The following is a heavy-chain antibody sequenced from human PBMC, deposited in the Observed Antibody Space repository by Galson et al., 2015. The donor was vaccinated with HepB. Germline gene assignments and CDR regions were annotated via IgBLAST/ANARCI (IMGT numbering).Heavy chain of an antibody. CDR1: GFRFGDYA. CDR3: GREEDSGSEWYYYYGMDV. V-gene: IGHV3-49*04. Sequence: SLRLSCAASGFRFGDYAMTWVRQAPGKGLEWMGVIRSTPYGGTTEYAASVKGRFIISRDDSKTTAYLLMNSLKTEDTAVYYCGREEDSGSEWYYYYGMDVWGQGTTVTVAS. CDR2: IRSTPYGGTT. D-gene: IGHD1-26*01. J-gene: IGHJ6*02.